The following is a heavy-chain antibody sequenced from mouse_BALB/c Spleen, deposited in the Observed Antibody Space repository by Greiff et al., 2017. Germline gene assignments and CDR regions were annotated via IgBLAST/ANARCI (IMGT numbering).Heavy chain of an antibody. Sequence: VQLKESGPGLVKPSQSLSLTCTVTGYSITSDYAWNWIRQFPGNKLEWMGYISYSGSTSYNPSLKSRISITRDTSKNQFFLQLNSVTTEDTATYYCARRGIHYYMDYWGQGTSVTVSS. CDR3: ARRGIHYYMDY. J-gene: IGHJ4*01. D-gene: IGHD1-2*01. CDR2: ISYSGST. V-gene: IGHV3-2*02. CDR1: GYSITSDYA.